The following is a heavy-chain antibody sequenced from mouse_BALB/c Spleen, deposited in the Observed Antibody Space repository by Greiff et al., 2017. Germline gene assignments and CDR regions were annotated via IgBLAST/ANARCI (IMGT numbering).Heavy chain of an antibody. CDR2: IYPSDSYT. Sequence: QVQLKQPGAELVRPGASVKLSCKASGYTFTSYWINWVKQRPGQGLEWIGNIYPSDSYTNYNQKFKDKATLTVDKSSSTAYMQLSSPTSEDSAVYYCTRWVGSYYAMDYWGQGTSVTVSS. V-gene: IGHV1-69*02. J-gene: IGHJ4*01. D-gene: IGHD1-1*01. CDR3: TRWVGSYYAMDY. CDR1: GYTFTSYW.